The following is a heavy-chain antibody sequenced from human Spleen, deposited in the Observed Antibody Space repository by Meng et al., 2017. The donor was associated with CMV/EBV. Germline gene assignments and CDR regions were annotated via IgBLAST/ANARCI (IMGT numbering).Heavy chain of an antibody. CDR3: ARQTPDNWFDP. V-gene: IGHV4-31*02. J-gene: IGHJ5*02. D-gene: IGHD2-15*01. CDR1: GGPLKGGGNS. Sequence: VSGGPLKGGGNSWGWFRHLPEKGLEWVGYTYYDGTTHYDWSLRVRVTISVDTSKNQFSLKLSSVTAADTAVYYCARQTPDNWFDPWGQGAWSPSPQ. CDR2: TYYDGTT.